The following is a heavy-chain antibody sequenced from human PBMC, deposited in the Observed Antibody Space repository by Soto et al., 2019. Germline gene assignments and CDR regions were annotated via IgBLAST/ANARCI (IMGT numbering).Heavy chain of an antibody. Sequence: SVKVSCKASGGTFSGYAISWVRQAPGQGLEWMGGIIPIFGTANYAQKFQGRVTITADESTSTAYMELSSLRSEDTAVYYCARDVLYYYDSSGYYSGRRPFDYWGQGTLVTVSS. D-gene: IGHD3-22*01. V-gene: IGHV1-69*13. CDR1: GGTFSGYA. CDR2: IIPIFGTA. CDR3: ARDVLYYYDSSGYYSGRRPFDY. J-gene: IGHJ4*02.